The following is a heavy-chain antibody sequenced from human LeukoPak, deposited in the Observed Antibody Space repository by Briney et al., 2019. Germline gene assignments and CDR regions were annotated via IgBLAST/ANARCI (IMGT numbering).Heavy chain of an antibody. CDR2: INPNSGGT. CDR3: ARERGRIQLWLQYY. CDR1: GYTFTGYY. V-gene: IGHV1-2*02. J-gene: IGHJ4*02. D-gene: IGHD5-18*01. Sequence: GSVKVSCKASGYTFTGYYMHWVRQAPGQGLEWMGWINPNSGGTNYAQKFQGRVTMTRDTSISTAYMELSRLRSDDTAVYYCARERGRIQLWLQYYWGQGTLVTVSS.